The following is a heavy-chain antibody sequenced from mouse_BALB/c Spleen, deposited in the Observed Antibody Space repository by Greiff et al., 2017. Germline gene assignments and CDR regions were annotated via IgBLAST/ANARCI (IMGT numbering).Heavy chain of an antibody. Sequence: QLQQPGAELVKPGASVKMSCKASGYTFTSYWMHWVKQRPGQGLEWIGTIDPSDSYTSYNQKFKGKATLTVDTSSSTAYMQLSSLTSEDSAVYYCARSYGSSYWYFDVWGAGTTVTVSS. J-gene: IGHJ1*01. CDR2: IDPSDSYT. CDR1: GYTFTSYW. D-gene: IGHD1-1*01. CDR3: ARSYGSSYWYFDV. V-gene: IGHV1S127*01.